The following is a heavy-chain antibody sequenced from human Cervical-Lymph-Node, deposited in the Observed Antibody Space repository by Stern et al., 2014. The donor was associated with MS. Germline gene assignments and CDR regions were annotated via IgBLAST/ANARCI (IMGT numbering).Heavy chain of an antibody. J-gene: IGHJ4*02. CDR1: GFTFSSYA. CDR2: ISGSGGGT. D-gene: IGHD5-12*01. CDR3: ANNIVATQDFDY. Sequence: EVQLVESGGGLVQPGGSLRLSCAASGFTFSSYAMSWVRQAPGKGLEWVSVISGSGGGTYYADSVKGRFTITRDNYKNTLYLQMNSLRAEDTAVYYCANNIVATQDFDYWGQGTLVTVSS. V-gene: IGHV3-23*04.